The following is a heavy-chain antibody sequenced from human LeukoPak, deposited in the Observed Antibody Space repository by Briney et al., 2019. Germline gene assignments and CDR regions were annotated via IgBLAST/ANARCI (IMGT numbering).Heavy chain of an antibody. J-gene: IGHJ6*02. CDR3: ARGRGLRLIYYYYGMDV. D-gene: IGHD3-3*01. V-gene: IGHV1-8*01. Sequence: GSVKVSCKASGYPFTSYDINWVRQATGQGLEWMGWMNPNSGNTGYAQKFQGRVTMTRNTSISTAYMELSSLRSEDTAVYYCARGRGLRLIYYYYGMDVWGQGTTVTVSS. CDR1: GYPFTSYD. CDR2: MNPNSGNT.